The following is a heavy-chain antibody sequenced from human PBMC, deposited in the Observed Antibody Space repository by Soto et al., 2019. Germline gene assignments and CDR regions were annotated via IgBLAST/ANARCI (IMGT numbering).Heavy chain of an antibody. V-gene: IGHV3-21*01. Sequence: GGSLRLSCAASGFTFSSYSMNWVRQAPGKRLEWVSSISSSSSYIYYADSVKGRFTISRGNAKNSLYLQMNSLRAEDTAVYYCARWVAATFYFDYWGQGTLVTVSS. CDR2: ISSSSSYI. J-gene: IGHJ4*02. CDR3: ARWVAATFYFDY. CDR1: GFTFSSYS. D-gene: IGHD2-15*01.